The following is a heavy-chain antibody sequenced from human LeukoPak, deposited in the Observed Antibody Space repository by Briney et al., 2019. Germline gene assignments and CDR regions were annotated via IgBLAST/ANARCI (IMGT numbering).Heavy chain of an antibody. CDR1: GFTRSNYS. V-gene: IGHV3-21*01. CDR2: ISSSSSYI. J-gene: IGHJ4*02. D-gene: IGHD4-17*01. Sequence: GGSLRLSCAASGFTRSNYSMNWVRQAPGKGLEWVAFISSSSSYISYADSLKGRFTISRDNAKNSLYLQMNSLRADDTAVYYCARDLAYGDDGLWGQGTLVTVSS. CDR3: ARDLAYGDDGL.